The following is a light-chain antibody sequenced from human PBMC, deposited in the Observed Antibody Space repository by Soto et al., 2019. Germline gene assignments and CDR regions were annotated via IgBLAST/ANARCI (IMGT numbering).Light chain of an antibody. J-gene: IGKJ1*01. V-gene: IGKV3-20*01. CDR3: QQYGSSPWT. CDR2: GAS. Sequence: EIVLTQSPGTLSLSPGERATLSCRASQSVSSSYLAWYQQKPGQAPRLLISGASSRATGIPDSFSGSGSGTDFTLTISRLEPEDFAVYYCQQYGSSPWTFGQGTKVEIK. CDR1: QSVSSSY.